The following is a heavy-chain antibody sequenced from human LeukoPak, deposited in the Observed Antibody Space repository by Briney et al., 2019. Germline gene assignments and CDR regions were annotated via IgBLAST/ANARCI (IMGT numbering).Heavy chain of an antibody. D-gene: IGHD1-26*01. CDR1: GYTFTSYG. J-gene: IGHJ3*02. V-gene: IGHV1-18*01. CDR3: ARVVFVGASPLDAFDI. CDR2: ISAYNGNT. Sequence: SAVNVSCKGSGYTFTSYGISWVRQPPGQGLEGVGWISAYNGNTNYAQKLQGRVTMTTDTSTSIAYLELRSLRSDDTAVYYCARVVFVGASPLDAFDIWGQGTMVTV.